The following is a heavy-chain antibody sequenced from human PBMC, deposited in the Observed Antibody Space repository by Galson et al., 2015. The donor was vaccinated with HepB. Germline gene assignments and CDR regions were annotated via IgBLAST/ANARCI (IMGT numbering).Heavy chain of an antibody. CDR2: INPSGGRT. V-gene: IGHV1-46*01. CDR1: GYNFPAYY. D-gene: IGHD2-2*01. Sequence: SVKVSCKASGYNFPAYYIHWVRQAPGQGLEWMGIINPSGGRTGYAPKFQDRLNLTTDTSTSTAFMELSSLTSEDTAVYYCGKDLVDRVWGQGTLLTVSS. CDR3: GKDLVDRV. J-gene: IGHJ4*02.